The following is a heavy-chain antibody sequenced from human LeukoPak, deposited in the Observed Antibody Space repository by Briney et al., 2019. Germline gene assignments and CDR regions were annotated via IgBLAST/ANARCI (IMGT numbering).Heavy chain of an antibody. CDR2: MNPNSGNT. D-gene: IGHD4-17*01. CDR1: GYTFTSYD. CDR3: ARVRGPADYMDV. J-gene: IGHJ6*03. V-gene: IGHV1-8*01. Sequence: ASVKVSCKASGYTFTSYDINWVRQATGQGLEWMGWMNPNSGNTGYAQKFQGRVTMTRNTSISTAYMELSSLRSEDTAVYYCARVRGPADYMDVWGKGTTVTVSS.